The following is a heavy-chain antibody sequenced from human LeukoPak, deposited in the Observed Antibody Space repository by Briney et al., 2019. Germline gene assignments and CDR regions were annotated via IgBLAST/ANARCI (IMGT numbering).Heavy chain of an antibody. CDR3: TRDLNGDPYYYLDV. V-gene: IGHV3-74*03. D-gene: IGHD4-17*01. J-gene: IGHJ6*03. CDR1: GFSFNNYL. CDR2: INTDGSHS. Sequence: GGSLRLSCAGSGFSFNNYLMHWARQAPGKGLVWVSRINTDGSHSMYADSVKGRFSISRDNTKNTLYLQMNSLRAEDTAVYYCTRDLNGDPYYYLDVWGKGTTVTVSS.